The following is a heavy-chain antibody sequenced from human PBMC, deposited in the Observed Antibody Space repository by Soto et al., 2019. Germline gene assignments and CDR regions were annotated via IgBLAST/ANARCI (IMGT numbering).Heavy chain of an antibody. CDR1: GGSISSYY. J-gene: IGHJ4*02. Sequence: PSETLSLTCTVSGGSISSYYWSWIRQPPGKGLEWIGYIYYSGSTNYNPSLKSRVTISVDTSKNQFSLKLSSVTAADTAVYYCARNLDYWGQGTRVTVSS. V-gene: IGHV4-59*01. CDR2: IYYSGST. CDR3: ARNLDY.